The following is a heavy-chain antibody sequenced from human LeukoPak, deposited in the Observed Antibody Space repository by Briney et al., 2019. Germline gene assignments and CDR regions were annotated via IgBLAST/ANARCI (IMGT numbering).Heavy chain of an antibody. CDR2: IWYDGSNK. V-gene: IGHV3-33*08. CDR3: ARGRYSSGFVEY. Sequence: GRSLRLSCAASGFTFSSYGVHWVRQAPGKGLEWVAVIWYDGSNKYYVDSVKGRFTISRDNPKNTLYLQMSSLRAEDTAVYYCARGRYSSGFVEYWGQGTLVTVS. D-gene: IGHD6-25*01. CDR1: GFTFSSYG. J-gene: IGHJ4*02.